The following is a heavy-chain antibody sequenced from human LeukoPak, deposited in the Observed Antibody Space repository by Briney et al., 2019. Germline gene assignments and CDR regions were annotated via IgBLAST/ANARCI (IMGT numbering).Heavy chain of an antibody. CDR1: GDSVSSGRYY. CDR3: ATPGPNYGDYAYDS. J-gene: IGHJ4*02. Sequence: SETLSLTCTVSGDSVSSGRYYWTWIRQPPGKALEWIGCIYYTGTTAYNPSLKSRVTISIDMPKNQFSLKLSSVTAADTAIYYCATPGPNYGDYAYDSWGQGTLATVSS. CDR2: IYYTGTT. V-gene: IGHV4-61*01. D-gene: IGHD4-17*01.